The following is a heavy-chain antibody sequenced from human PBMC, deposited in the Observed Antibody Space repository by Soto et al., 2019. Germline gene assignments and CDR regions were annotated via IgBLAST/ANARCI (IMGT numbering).Heavy chain of an antibody. D-gene: IGHD3-10*01. CDR2: IYPFYSST. J-gene: IGHJ4*02. CDR1: GYSFTTYW. V-gene: IGHV5-51*01. Sequence: GESLKISCKGPGYSFTTYWIFWVRQMPVKGLEFMGIIYPFYSSTRYSPSFQGHVTISSYNSISTSYLQLISLKASYTAMYYCAREHYGSGDYWGQGTMVTVSS. CDR3: AREHYGSGDY.